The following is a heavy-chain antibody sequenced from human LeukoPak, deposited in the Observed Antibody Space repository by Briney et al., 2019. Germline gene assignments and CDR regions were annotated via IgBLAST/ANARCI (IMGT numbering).Heavy chain of an antibody. J-gene: IGHJ6*03. CDR3: ARVLAIFGLDTTDFYMDV. Sequence: SETLSLTCAVSGASISSHYWSWLRQPPGKGLEWIGYTSGSISDNPSLKSRVAVSVDPSQNQVSLSLTSVTAADTAVYYCARVLAIFGLDTTDFYMDVWGKGTTVTVSS. CDR2: TSGSI. CDR1: GASISSHY. D-gene: IGHD3/OR15-3a*01. V-gene: IGHV4-59*11.